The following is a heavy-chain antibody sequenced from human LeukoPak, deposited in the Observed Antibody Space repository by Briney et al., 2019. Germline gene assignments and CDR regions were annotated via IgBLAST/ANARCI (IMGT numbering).Heavy chain of an antibody. CDR1: GFTFSYHC. V-gene: IGHV3-21*04. CDR2: VSSTSMYI. Sequence: PGGSLRLSCAASGFTFSYHCMNWVRQAPGKGLEWLSSVSSTSMYISYADSVKGRFTISRDNAKNSLYLQMNSLRAEDTAVYYCARDRGQWTPYYYGMDVWGQGTTVTVSS. D-gene: IGHD6-19*01. CDR3: ARDRGQWTPYYYGMDV. J-gene: IGHJ6*02.